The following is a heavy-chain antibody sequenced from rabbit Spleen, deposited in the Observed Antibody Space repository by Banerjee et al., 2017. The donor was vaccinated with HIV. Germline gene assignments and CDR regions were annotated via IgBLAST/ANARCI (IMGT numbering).Heavy chain of an antibody. CDR1: GFSLDYNAV. Sequence: QEQLEESGGGLVQPEGSLTLTCKASGFSLDYNAVMCWVRQAPGKGLEWIACMNIDTGKAVYASWAKGRFTVSKTSSTKVTLHMTSLTAADTATYFCAKENDVSSGYASLDLWGPGTLVTVS. CDR3: AKENDVSSGYASLDL. J-gene: IGHJ3*01. D-gene: IGHD1-1*01. V-gene: IGHV1S45*01. CDR2: MNIDTGKA.